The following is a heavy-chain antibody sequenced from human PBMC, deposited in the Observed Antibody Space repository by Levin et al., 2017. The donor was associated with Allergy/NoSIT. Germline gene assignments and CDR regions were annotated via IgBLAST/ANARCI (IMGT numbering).Heavy chain of an antibody. J-gene: IGHJ5*02. Sequence: ESGPTLVKPTQTLTLTCTFSGFSLSTSGVGVGWIRQPPGKALEWLALIYWDDDKRYSPSLKSRLTITKDTSKNQVVLTMTNMDPVDTATYYCAHVLHTVTPIDNWFDPWGQGTLVTVSS. CDR3: AHVLHTVTPIDNWFDP. CDR2: IYWDDDK. CDR1: GFSLSTSGVG. D-gene: IGHD4-17*01. V-gene: IGHV2-5*02.